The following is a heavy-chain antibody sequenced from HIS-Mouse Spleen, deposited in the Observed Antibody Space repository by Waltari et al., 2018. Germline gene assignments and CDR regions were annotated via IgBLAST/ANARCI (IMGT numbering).Heavy chain of an antibody. CDR3: AKASSGWLDY. CDR1: GFTFSSYG. D-gene: IGHD6-19*01. V-gene: IGHV3-30*18. CDR2: ISYDGSNK. J-gene: IGHJ4*02. Sequence: QVQLVESGGGVVQPGRSLRLPCAASGFTFSSYGMHWVRQAPGKGLEWVAVISYDGSNKYYADSVKGRFSISRDNSKNTLYLQMNSLRAEDTAVYYCAKASSGWLDYWGQGTLVIVSS.